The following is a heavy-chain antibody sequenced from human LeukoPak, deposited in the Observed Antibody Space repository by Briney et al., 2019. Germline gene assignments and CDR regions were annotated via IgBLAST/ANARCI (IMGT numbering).Heavy chain of an antibody. CDR3: AKDPDYYDNS. J-gene: IGHJ4*02. D-gene: IGHD3-22*01. Sequence: GGSLRLSCAASGFTFDDYAMHWVRQAPGKGLEWVSGISWNSGSIGYADSVKGRFTISRDNAENSLYLQMNSLRAEDTALYYCAKDPDYYDNSWGQGTLVTVSS. V-gene: IGHV3-9*01. CDR2: ISWNSGSI. CDR1: GFTFDDYA.